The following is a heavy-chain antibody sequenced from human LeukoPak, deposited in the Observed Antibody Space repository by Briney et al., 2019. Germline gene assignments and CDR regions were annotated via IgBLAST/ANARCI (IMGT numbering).Heavy chain of an antibody. CDR3: ARDRPFSSRGLDY. Sequence: PGGSLRLSCAASEFSVGSNYMTWVRQAPGKGLEWVSLIYSGGSTYYADSVKGRFTISRDNSKNTLYLQMNSLRAEDTAVYYCARDRPFSSRGLDYWGQGTLVTVSS. CDR2: IYSGGST. CDR1: EFSVGSNY. D-gene: IGHD6-13*01. J-gene: IGHJ4*02. V-gene: IGHV3-66*01.